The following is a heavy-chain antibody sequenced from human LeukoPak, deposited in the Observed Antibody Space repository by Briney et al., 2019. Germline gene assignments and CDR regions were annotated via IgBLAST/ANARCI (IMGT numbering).Heavy chain of an antibody. CDR2: IIPIRCIA. D-gene: IGHD2-2*01. CDR3: ARDGDGYCSSTSCLRGMDV. V-gene: IGHV1-69*04. CDR1: GGTFSSYA. Sequence: SVKVSCKASGGTFSSYAISWVRQAPGQGLEWMGRIIPIRCIANYAQKFQGRVTITADKSTSTAYVELSSLRSEDTAVYYCARDGDGYCSSTSCLRGMDVWGQGTTVTVS. J-gene: IGHJ6*02.